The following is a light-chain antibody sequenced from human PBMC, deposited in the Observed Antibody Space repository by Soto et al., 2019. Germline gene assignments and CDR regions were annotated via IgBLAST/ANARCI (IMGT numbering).Light chain of an antibody. Sequence: EIVLTQSPGALSLSPGERATLSGRASQSVRSNYLAWYRQTPGQAPRLLIYGASNRATGIPDRFSGSGSGTDFTLIISRLEPEDFALYYCQQYGSSPWTFGHGTKVEIK. CDR3: QQYGSSPWT. V-gene: IGKV3-20*01. J-gene: IGKJ1*01. CDR2: GAS. CDR1: QSVRSNY.